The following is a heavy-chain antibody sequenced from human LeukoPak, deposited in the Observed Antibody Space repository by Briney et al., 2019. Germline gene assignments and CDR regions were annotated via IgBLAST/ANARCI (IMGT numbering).Heavy chain of an antibody. D-gene: IGHD5-18*01. J-gene: IGHJ4*02. CDR3: AKEEGGYSYGPFDY. Sequence: GGSLRLSCAASGFTFSAYWMHWVRQSPGKGLVWVSRINSDGSSTDYADSVKGRFAISRDIAKSTLYLQMNSLRAEDTAVYYCAKEEGGYSYGPFDYWGQGTLVTVSS. V-gene: IGHV3-74*01. CDR1: GFTFSAYW. CDR2: INSDGSST.